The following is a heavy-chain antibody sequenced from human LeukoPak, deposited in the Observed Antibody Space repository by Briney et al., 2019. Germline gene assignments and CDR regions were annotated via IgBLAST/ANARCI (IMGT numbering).Heavy chain of an antibody. Sequence: GGSLRLSCTASGFTLSTYAMNWVHQAPGKGLEWVSVVTGNSGLIDYADSVRGRFTISRDNARNTLYLQMTTLRAEDTAIYFCAKDRTPDGFYSIDYWGQGVLVTVSS. D-gene: IGHD2-15*01. V-gene: IGHV3-23*01. CDR2: VTGNSGLI. J-gene: IGHJ4*02. CDR1: GFTLSTYA. CDR3: AKDRTPDGFYSIDY.